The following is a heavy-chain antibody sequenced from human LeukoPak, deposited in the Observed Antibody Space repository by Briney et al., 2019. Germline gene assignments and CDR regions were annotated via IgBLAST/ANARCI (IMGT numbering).Heavy chain of an antibody. CDR1: GFTFDDYA. CDR2: ISWKSDII. D-gene: IGHD2-2*01. V-gene: IGHV3-9*01. CDR3: VKSFYASPPAGMDV. J-gene: IGHJ6*02. Sequence: AGGSLRLSCAASGFTFDDYAMHWVRQVPGKGPEWVSTISWKSDIIGYADSVKGRFTISRDNAKSSLYLQMNSLRVEDTALYYCVKSFYASPPAGMDVWGQGTTVTVSS.